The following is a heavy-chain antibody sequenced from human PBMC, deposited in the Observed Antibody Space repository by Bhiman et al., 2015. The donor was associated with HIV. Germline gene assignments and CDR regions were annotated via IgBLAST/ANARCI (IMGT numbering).Heavy chain of an antibody. CDR3: ARGGVEYSSSWYNP. V-gene: IGHV3-64*01. Sequence: EVQLVESGGDLVQPAGSLRLSCAASGFTFSSFAMHWVRQAPGKGLEYVSAISSNGGSTYYANSVKGRFTISRDNSKNTLYLHMNSLRPEDTAVYYCARGGVEYSSSWYNPWGQGTLVTVSS. J-gene: IGHJ5*02. CDR1: GFTFSSFA. CDR2: ISSNGGST. D-gene: IGHD6-13*01.